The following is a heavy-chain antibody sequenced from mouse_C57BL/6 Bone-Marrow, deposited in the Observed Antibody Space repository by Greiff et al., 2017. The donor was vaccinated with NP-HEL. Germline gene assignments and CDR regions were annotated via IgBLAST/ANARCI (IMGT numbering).Heavy chain of an antibody. Sequence: QVQLKQSGAELAKPGASVKLSCKASGYTFTSYWMHWVKQRPGQGLEWIGYINPSSGYTKYNQKFKDKATLTADKSSSTAYMQLSSLTYEDSAVYYCASPYYSNYRFAYWGQGTLVTVSA. D-gene: IGHD2-5*01. J-gene: IGHJ3*01. CDR1: GYTFTSYW. CDR2: INPSSGYT. V-gene: IGHV1-7*01. CDR3: ASPYYSNYRFAY.